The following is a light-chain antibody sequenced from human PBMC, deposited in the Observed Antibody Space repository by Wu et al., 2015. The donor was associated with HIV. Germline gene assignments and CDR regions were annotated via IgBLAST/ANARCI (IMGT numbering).Light chain of an antibody. CDR3: QQYNSAPWT. V-gene: IGKV1-5*03. CDR2: MAS. CDR1: QSINTW. Sequence: TQSPVTLSVSPGERATLSCRASQSINTWLAWYQQKPGKAPTLLIYMASSLQSGVPSRFSGSGSGTEFTLTISSLRPEDVATYYCQQYNSAPWTFGQGTKVEIK. J-gene: IGKJ1*01.